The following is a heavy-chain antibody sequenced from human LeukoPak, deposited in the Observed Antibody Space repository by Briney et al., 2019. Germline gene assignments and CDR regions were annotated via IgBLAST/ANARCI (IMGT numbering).Heavy chain of an antibody. Sequence: PSETLCLSCAAYGVSFSGYYWSWIRQAPGKGLEWIGEINRSGSTNYNPSLKSRVTISVATSKNQFSLKLSSVTAADTAVYYCARVPGYSYGQKDVFVDYWGQRTLVTVST. J-gene: IGHJ4*02. CDR2: INRSGST. V-gene: IGHV4-34*01. CDR1: GVSFSGYY. CDR3: ARVPGYSYGQKDVFVDY. D-gene: IGHD5-18*01.